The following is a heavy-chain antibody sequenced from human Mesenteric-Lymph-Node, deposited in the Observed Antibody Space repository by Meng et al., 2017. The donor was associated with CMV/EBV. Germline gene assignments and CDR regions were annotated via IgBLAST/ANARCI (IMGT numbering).Heavy chain of an antibody. D-gene: IGHD6-13*01. CDR1: GFSFSSYA. Sequence: ESLKISCTASGFSFSSYAMNWVRQAPGKGLEYVSAISGNGGRTYYADSVKGRFTISRDNSKKTLYLQMGSLRTEDTAVYYCAREAAGGVFSDFWGQGTMVTVSS. J-gene: IGHJ3*01. CDR2: ISGNGGRT. CDR3: AREAAGGVFSDF. V-gene: IGHV3-64*02.